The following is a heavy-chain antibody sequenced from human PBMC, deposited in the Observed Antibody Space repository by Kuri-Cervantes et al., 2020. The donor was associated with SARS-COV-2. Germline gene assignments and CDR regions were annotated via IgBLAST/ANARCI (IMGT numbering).Heavy chain of an antibody. CDR2: IKQDGSEK. D-gene: IGHD3-10*01. V-gene: IGHV3-7*01. CDR1: GFTFSSYW. Sequence: GESLKISCAASGFTFSSYWMSWVRQAPGKGLEWVANIKQDGSEKYYVDSVKGRFTISRDNAKNSLYLQMNSLRAEDTAVYYCARALVNIAEIDAFDIWGQGTMVTVSS. CDR3: ARALVNIAEIDAFDI. J-gene: IGHJ3*02.